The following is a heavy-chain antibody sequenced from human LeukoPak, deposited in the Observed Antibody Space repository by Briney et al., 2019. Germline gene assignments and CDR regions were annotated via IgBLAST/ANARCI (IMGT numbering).Heavy chain of an antibody. V-gene: IGHV3-9*01. J-gene: IGHJ4*02. Sequence: PGGSLRLSCAASGFTFDDYAMHWVRQAPGKGLEWVSGILRNSGSIGYADSVKGRFTISRDDAKNSLYLQMNSLRAEDTALYYCVKDGGRHTAAAYYWGQGTLVSVSS. CDR1: GFTFDDYA. CDR2: ILRNSGSI. D-gene: IGHD6-13*01. CDR3: VKDGGRHTAAAYY.